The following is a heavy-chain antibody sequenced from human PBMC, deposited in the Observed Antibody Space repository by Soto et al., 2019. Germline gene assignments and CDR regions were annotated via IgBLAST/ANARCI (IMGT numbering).Heavy chain of an antibody. J-gene: IGHJ4*02. CDR2: IARDGSNS. CDR3: ARDDEAGSDCDLGY. V-gene: IGHV3-30-3*01. CDR1: GFTFSSYV. Sequence: QVQLVESGGGVVQPGRSLTLSCAASGFTFSSYVIHWVRQTPDKGLEWVAFIARDGSNSYYADSVKGRFTISRDNSKNTLYLEMNSLRAEDTAVYYCARDDEAGSDCDLGYWGQGTLVTVSS. D-gene: IGHD3-10*01.